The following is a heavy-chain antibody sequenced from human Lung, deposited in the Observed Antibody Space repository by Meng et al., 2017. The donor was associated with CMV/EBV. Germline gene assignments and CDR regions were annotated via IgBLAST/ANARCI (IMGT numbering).Heavy chain of an antibody. CDR3: ARACSSTSCYPYYYYYYGMDV. CDR2: INPNSGGT. CDR1: GYTFTGYY. J-gene: IGHJ6*04. Sequence: ASVKVSXKASGYTFTGYYMHWVRQAPGQGLEWMGWINPNSGGTNYAQKFQGRVTMTRDTSIGTAYMELSRLRSDDTAVYYCARACSSTSCYPYYYYYYGMDVWGKGNXVTVSS. D-gene: IGHD2-2*01. V-gene: IGHV1-2*02.